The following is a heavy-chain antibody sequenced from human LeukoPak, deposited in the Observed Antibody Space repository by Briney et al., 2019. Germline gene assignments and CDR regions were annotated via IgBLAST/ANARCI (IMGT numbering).Heavy chain of an antibody. D-gene: IGHD2-15*01. J-gene: IGHJ6*03. CDR3: ARAVVVVAATRSGYYYYMDV. CDR1: GYSFTSYW. Sequence: GESLKISCKGSGYSFTSYWIAWVRQMPGKGLEWMGIIYPGDSDTRYSPSFQGQVTISADKSISTAYLQWSSLKASDTAMYYCARAVVVVAATRSGYYYYMDVWGKGTTVTISS. V-gene: IGHV5-51*01. CDR2: IYPGDSDT.